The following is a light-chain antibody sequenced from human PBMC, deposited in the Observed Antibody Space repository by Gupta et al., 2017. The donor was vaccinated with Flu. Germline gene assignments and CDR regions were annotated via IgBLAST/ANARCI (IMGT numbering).Light chain of an antibody. CDR3: QQCDNTSWT. CDR2: AAS. V-gene: IGKV1-39*01. J-gene: IGKJ2*01. CDR1: QSINLY. Sequence: DIQLTQSPSSLSASVGDRITITCRASQSINLYLSWYQQRPGTAPKLLIYAASSLQSGVPSRFSGNGSGTDFTLTISSLQPEDFATYYCQQCDNTSWTFGQGTKMEIK.